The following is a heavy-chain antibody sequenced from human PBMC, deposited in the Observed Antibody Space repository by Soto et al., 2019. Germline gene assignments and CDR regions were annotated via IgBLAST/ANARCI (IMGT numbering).Heavy chain of an antibody. CDR2: IPHNGST. V-gene: IGHV4-4*02. D-gene: IGHD3-10*01. J-gene: IGHJ6*02. CDR1: GGSITSKNW. Sequence: PSETLSLTCAVSGGSITSKNWWTWVRQTPGKGLEWIGEIPHNGSTNYSPSLKSRVTISVDNSKNQFSLRVSSVTAADTAVYYCARVLLWFGEPTPALDVWGQGTTVTVSS. CDR3: ARVLLWFGEPTPALDV.